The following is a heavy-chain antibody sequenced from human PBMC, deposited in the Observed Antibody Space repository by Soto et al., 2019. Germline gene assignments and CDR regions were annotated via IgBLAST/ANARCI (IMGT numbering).Heavy chain of an antibody. D-gene: IGHD6-13*01. CDR2: ISYDGSNK. CDR3: ARLLPIYSSSWYGAFDI. J-gene: IGHJ3*02. Sequence: GGSLRLSCAASGFTFSSYAMHWVRQAPGKGLKWVAVISYDGSNKYYADSVKGRFTISRDNSKNTLYLQMNSLRAEDTAVYYCARLLPIYSSSWYGAFDIWGQGTMVTVSS. V-gene: IGHV3-30-3*01. CDR1: GFTFSSYA.